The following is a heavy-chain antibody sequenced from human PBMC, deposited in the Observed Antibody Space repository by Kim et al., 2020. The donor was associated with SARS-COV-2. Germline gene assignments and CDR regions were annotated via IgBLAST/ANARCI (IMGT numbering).Heavy chain of an antibody. CDR3: GRDRGYGSGRYSVTFAFA. CDR2: IHYSGST. V-gene: IGHV4-59*13. CDR1: GGSISSYY. J-gene: IGHJ3*02. D-gene: IGHD3-10*01. Sequence: SETLSLTCTVSGGSISSYYWSWIRQPPGKGLEWIGSIHYSGSTNYNPSFKSRVTISVDTSKNQFSLKLSSVTTADTAVDYCGRDRGYGSGRYSVTFAFA.